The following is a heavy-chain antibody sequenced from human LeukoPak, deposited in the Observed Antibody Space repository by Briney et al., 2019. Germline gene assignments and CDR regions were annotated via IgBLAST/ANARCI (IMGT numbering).Heavy chain of an antibody. CDR1: GFTFSNYW. CDR3: ARDVVGPPPEDY. J-gene: IGHJ4*02. Sequence: SGGSLRLSCAVSGFTFSNYWMSWVRQAPGKGLEWVANIKQDGSEKNYVGSVKGRFTISRDNAKNSPYLQMNSLRAGDTAVYYCARDVVGPPPEDYWGQGTLVTVSS. CDR2: IKQDGSEK. V-gene: IGHV3-7*01. D-gene: IGHD1-14*01.